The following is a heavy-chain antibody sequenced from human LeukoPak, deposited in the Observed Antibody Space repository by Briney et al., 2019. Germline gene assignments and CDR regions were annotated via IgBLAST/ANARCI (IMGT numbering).Heavy chain of an antibody. Sequence: SETLSLTCNVSGDSISSSSYYWGWIRQPPGKGLEWIGNIYYSGSTYPNPSLQSRVTISVDTSKNQFSLRLSSVTAADTAVYYCARTSGSYPDYWGQGTLVTVSS. D-gene: IGHD1-26*01. CDR1: GDSISSSSYY. V-gene: IGHV4-39*07. J-gene: IGHJ4*02. CDR2: IYYSGST. CDR3: ARTSGSYPDY.